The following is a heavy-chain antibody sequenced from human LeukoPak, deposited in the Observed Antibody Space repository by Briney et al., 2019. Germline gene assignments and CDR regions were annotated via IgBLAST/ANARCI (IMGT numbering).Heavy chain of an antibody. V-gene: IGHV1-2*02. J-gene: IGHJ5*02. CDR2: INPNSGGT. CDR3: ARDRAAGLSYSSGYDWFDP. D-gene: IGHD3-22*01. Sequence: ASVKVSCKASGYTFTGYYMHWVRQAPGQGLEWMGWINPNSGGTNYAQKFQGRVTMTRDTSISTAYMELSRLRSDDTAVYYCARDRAAGLSYSSGYDWFDPWGQGTLVTVSS. CDR1: GYTFTGYY.